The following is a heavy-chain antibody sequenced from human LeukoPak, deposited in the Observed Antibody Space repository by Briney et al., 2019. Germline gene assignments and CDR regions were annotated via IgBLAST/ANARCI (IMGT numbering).Heavy chain of an antibody. CDR3: ARCCSTSCRLGYYGMDV. V-gene: IGHV1-18*01. CDR2: ISAYDGNT. CDR1: GYTFIDYG. Sequence: ASVKVSCKASGYTFIDYGISWVRQAPGQGLEWMGWISAYDGNTNYAQKFQVRVTMTTDTSTSTVNMDLRSLRSDDTAVYYCARCCSTSCRLGYYGMDVWGQGTTVIVSS. J-gene: IGHJ6*02. D-gene: IGHD2-2*01.